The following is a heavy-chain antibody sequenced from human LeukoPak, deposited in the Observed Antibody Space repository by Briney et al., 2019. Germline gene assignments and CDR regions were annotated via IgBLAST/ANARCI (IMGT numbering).Heavy chain of an antibody. Sequence: GGSLRLSCAASGITFSSYSLHWVRQAPGKGLEWVSSISSSSSYIYYADSVKGRFTVSRDNAKNSLYLQMNSLRAEDTAVYYCARDPHRGLYYYYYMDVWGKGTTVTVPS. D-gene: IGHD3-16*01. CDR3: ARDPHRGLYYYYYMDV. CDR1: GITFSSYS. V-gene: IGHV3-21*01. CDR2: ISSSSSYI. J-gene: IGHJ6*03.